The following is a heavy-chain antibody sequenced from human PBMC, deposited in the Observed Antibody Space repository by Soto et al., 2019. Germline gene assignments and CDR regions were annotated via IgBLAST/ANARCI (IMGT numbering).Heavy chain of an antibody. CDR1: GGSISSGDYY. D-gene: IGHD2-15*01. Sequence: SETLSLTCTVSGGSISSGDYYWSWIRQPPGKGLEWIGDIYYSGSTYYNPSLKSRVTISVDTSKNQFSLKLSSVTAADTAVYYCARVGEYSCGSHASGHEYWGQGTLVTVSS. J-gene: IGHJ4*01. CDR3: ARVGEYSCGSHASGHEY. V-gene: IGHV4-30-4*01. CDR2: IYYSGST.